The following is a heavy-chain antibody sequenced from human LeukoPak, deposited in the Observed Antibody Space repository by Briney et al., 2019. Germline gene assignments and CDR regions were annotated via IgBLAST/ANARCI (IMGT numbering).Heavy chain of an antibody. CDR3: AREYGSGSYLAGDY. Sequence: GGSLRLSCATSGFTFSSYSMSWVRQAPGKGLEWVSSISSSSSYIYYADSVKGRFAISRDNAKNSLYLQMNSLRAEDTAVYYCAREYGSGSYLAGDYWGQGTLVTVSS. V-gene: IGHV3-21*01. J-gene: IGHJ4*02. D-gene: IGHD3-10*01. CDR1: GFTFSSYS. CDR2: ISSSSSYI.